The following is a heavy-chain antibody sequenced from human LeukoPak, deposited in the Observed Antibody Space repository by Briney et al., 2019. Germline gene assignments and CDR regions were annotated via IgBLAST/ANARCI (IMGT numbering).Heavy chain of an antibody. J-gene: IGHJ4*02. D-gene: IGHD2/OR15-2a*01. CDR1: GFTFTNYW. Sequence: PGGSLRLSCAASGFTFTNYWMHWVRQVPGKRLVWVSVIKTDGTVTDYADFVKGRFTISRDNDKNTLYLQMNSLRAEDTSVYYCAKDFVKGIMDNWGQGTLVTVSS. V-gene: IGHV3-74*01. CDR2: IKTDGTVT. CDR3: AKDFVKGIMDN.